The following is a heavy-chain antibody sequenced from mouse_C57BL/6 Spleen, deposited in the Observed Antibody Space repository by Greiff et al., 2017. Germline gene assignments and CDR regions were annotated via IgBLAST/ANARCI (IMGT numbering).Heavy chain of an antibody. Sequence: EVKLMESGGGLVQPGGSLSLSCAASGFTFTDYYMSWVRQPPGKALEWLGFIRNKANGYTTEYSASVKGRFNISRDNSQSILYLQMNALRAEDSATYYCARYADYDYDVGYFDVWGTGTTVTVSS. J-gene: IGHJ1*03. CDR3: ARYADYDYDVGYFDV. CDR1: GFTFTDYY. V-gene: IGHV7-3*01. D-gene: IGHD2-4*01. CDR2: IRNKANGYTT.